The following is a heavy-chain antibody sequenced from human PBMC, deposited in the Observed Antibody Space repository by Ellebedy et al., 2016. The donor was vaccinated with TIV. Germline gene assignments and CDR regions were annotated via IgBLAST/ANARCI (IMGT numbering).Heavy chain of an antibody. V-gene: IGHV1-24*01. CDR2: FDPEHGET. J-gene: IGHJ4*02. CDR1: GYDLTDLS. Sequence: ASVKVSCKVSGYDLTDLSMHWVRQAPGKGLEWMGGFDPEHGETVYAQKFQGRVTMTEDTSTDTAYMDLSGLRSEDTALYYCATLRHKWNGDDYWGQGTLVTVSS. D-gene: IGHD1-20*01. CDR3: ATLRHKWNGDDY.